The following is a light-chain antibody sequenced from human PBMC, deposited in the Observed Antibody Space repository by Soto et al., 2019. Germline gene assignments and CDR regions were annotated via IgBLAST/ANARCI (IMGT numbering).Light chain of an antibody. V-gene: IGKV1-39*01. CDR3: QQSHITQYS. Sequence: IQMTPSPYSGCASVGARIPITFRASQSINRDLHWYQHRPGEAPNLLISRASSLQSGVPSRFSGSGFGTDFTLTISSLQREDFATYYCQQSHITQYSFGQGTKVDIK. J-gene: IGKJ2*03. CDR2: RAS. CDR1: QSINRD.